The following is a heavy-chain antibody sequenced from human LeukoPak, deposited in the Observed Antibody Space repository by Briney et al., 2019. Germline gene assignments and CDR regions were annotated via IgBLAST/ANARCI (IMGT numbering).Heavy chain of an antibody. D-gene: IGHD2-21*02. Sequence: GGSLRLSCAASGFNFANHAMSWVRQTPGEGLEWVSAISGGGDITYYADSVTGRFTISRDNSKDTLFLQMHSLRPGDTAVYYCVREDTPATANYWGQGTLVTISS. J-gene: IGHJ4*02. V-gene: IGHV3-23*01. CDR1: GFNFANHA. CDR2: ISGGGDIT. CDR3: VREDTPATANY.